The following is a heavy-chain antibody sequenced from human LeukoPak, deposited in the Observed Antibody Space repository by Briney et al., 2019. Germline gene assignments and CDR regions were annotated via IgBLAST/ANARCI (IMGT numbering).Heavy chain of an antibody. CDR1: GFTFSSYG. CDR2: IRYDGSNK. CDR3: AKGGGYEAQYYYYYLDV. D-gene: IGHD5-12*01. J-gene: IGHJ6*03. Sequence: GGSLRLSCAASGFTFSSYGMHWVRQAPGKGLEWVAFIRYDGSNKYYTDSVKGRFTISRDNSKNTLYLQMKSLRAEDTAVYYCAKGGGYEAQYYYYYLDVWGKGTTVTISS. V-gene: IGHV3-30*02.